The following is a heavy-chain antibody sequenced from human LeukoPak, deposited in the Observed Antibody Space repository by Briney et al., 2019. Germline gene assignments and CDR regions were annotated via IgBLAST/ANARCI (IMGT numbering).Heavy chain of an antibody. CDR1: GYIICIYT. V-gene: IGHV3-23*01. J-gene: IGHJ4*02. CDR3: AEDRPCTIDICHGDFDY. CDR2: NNGGSHST. Sequence: PGGSLRLSCAVSGYIICIYTMVGARQAPGKGLEGGSTNNGGSHSTYYADLLKGPFAHSKNRSKNTLFLTINRVRAEDTALYYGAEDRPCTIDICHGDFDYGRQGTLVTVSS. D-gene: IGHD2-8*01.